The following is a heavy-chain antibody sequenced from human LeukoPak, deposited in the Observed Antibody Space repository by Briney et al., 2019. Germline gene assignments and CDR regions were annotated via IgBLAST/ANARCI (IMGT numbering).Heavy chain of an antibody. D-gene: IGHD1-14*01. CDR3: ATETNGRHYDY. J-gene: IGHJ4*02. V-gene: IGHV3-21*06. Sequence: PGGSLRLSCTASGLTFSTSGFNWVRQAPGQGLEWVASIGPTGSDRYHADSIKSRFTISRDNANNFLYLQMNSLRAEDTAVYYCATETNGRHYDYWGQGTLLTVSS. CDR1: GLTFSTSG. CDR2: IGPTGSDR.